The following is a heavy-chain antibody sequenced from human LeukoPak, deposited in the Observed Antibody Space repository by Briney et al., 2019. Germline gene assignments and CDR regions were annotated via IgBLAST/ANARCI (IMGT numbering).Heavy chain of an antibody. V-gene: IGHV4-39*01. D-gene: IGHD5-12*01. Sequence: SETLSLTCTVSGGSISSSSYYWDWIRQPPGKGLEWIGNLYDSGSTHYNPSLRGRVTISADTSKNQFSLRLSSVTAADTAVYYCARHTRPGYSGYENAFAIWGQGTMVTVSS. CDR3: ARHTRPGYSGYENAFAI. CDR1: GGSISSSSYY. J-gene: IGHJ3*02. CDR2: LYDSGST.